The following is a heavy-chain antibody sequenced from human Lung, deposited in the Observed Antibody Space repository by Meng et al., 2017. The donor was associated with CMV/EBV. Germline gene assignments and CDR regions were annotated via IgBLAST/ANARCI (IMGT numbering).Heavy chain of an antibody. V-gene: IGHV4-34*01. CDR1: DESFSEYL. J-gene: IGHJ4*01. CDR3: ARGRVMSTGTSLYFDL. Sequence: SXTLSLXCAVDDESFSEYLWNWIRQTPGKGLEWIGEADHAGDTNYNPSLKSRVGMTLDTSLRHFSLHLRSVTAADTATYYCARGRVMSTGTSLYFDLWRPGTLVTVSS. D-gene: IGHD1-1*01. CDR2: ADHAGDT.